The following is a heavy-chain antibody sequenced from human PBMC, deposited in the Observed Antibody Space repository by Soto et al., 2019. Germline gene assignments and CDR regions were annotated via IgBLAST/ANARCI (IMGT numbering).Heavy chain of an antibody. Sequence: PGESLKISCKGSGYSFTSYWISWVRQMPGKGLEWMGRIDPSDSYTNYSPSFQGHVTISADKSISTAYLQWSSLKASDTAMYYCARSPPTGITIFGVAPPTGTMDFMGQGTRVAVSS. J-gene: IGHJ6*02. D-gene: IGHD3-3*01. CDR1: GYSFTSYW. CDR3: ARSPPTGITIFGVAPPTGTMDF. CDR2: IDPSDSYT. V-gene: IGHV5-10-1*01.